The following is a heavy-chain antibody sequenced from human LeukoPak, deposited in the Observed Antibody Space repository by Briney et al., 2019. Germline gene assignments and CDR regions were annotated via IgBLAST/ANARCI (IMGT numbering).Heavy chain of an antibody. CDR2: INHSGST. D-gene: IGHD3-3*01. CDR1: GGSISSSYYY. Sequence: KASETLSLTCTVSGGSISSSYYYWGWIRQPPGKGLEWIGEINHSGSTNYNPSLKSRVTISEDTSKNQFSLKLSSVTAADAAVYYCASGTPPLHYDFWSGWFGGYYYYMDVWGKGTTVTVSS. CDR3: ASGTPPLHYDFWSGWFGGYYYYMDV. V-gene: IGHV4-39*07. J-gene: IGHJ6*03.